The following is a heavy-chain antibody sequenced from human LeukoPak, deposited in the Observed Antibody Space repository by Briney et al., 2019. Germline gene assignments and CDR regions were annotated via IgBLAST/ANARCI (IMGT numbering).Heavy chain of an antibody. V-gene: IGHV1-8*01. CDR2: MNPNSGNT. J-gene: IGHJ4*02. Sequence: GASVKVSCKASGYTFTSYDINWVRQATGQGLEWMGWMNPNSGNTGYAQKFQGRVTMTRNTSISTAYMELSSLRSEDTAVYYCARGMIAAAGTGVDYWGQGTLVTDSS. CDR1: GYTFTSYD. D-gene: IGHD6-13*01. CDR3: ARGMIAAAGTGVDY.